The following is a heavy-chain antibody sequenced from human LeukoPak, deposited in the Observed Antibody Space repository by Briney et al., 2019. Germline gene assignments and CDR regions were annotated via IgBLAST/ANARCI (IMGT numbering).Heavy chain of an antibody. CDR3: ARDQGIYNHRIIDS. CDR2: ISAYNGNT. V-gene: IGHV1-18*01. CDR1: GYTFSSYG. Sequence: VASVEVSCKASGYTFSSYGISWVRQAPGQGLEWMGWISAYNGNTNFAQEFQGRVTMTTDTSTSTASMELRSLRSDDTAVYYCARDQGIYNHRIIDSWGQGTLVTVSS. J-gene: IGHJ4*02. D-gene: IGHD5-12*01.